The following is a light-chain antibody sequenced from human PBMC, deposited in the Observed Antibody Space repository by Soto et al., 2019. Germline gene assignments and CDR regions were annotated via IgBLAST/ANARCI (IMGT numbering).Light chain of an antibody. Sequence: QPVLNQPASVSGSPGQSITISCTGTSSDVGSYNLVSWYQQHPGKAPKLMIYEGSKRPSGVSNRFSGSKSGNTASLTISGLQAEDEADYYCCSYAGSSTYVFGTGTKVTVL. CDR1: SSDVGSYNL. J-gene: IGLJ1*01. CDR3: CSYAGSSTYV. CDR2: EGS. V-gene: IGLV2-23*01.